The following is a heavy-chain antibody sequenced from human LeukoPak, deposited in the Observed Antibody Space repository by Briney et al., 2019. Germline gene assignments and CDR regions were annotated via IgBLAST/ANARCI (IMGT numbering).Heavy chain of an antibody. J-gene: IGHJ5*02. D-gene: IGHD3-10*01. V-gene: IGHV4-31*03. CDR3: ARGPYYYGSGTPHWFDP. CDR2: IYYSGST. Sequence: SQTLSLTCTVSGGSISSGGYYWSWIRQHPGKGLEWIGYIYYSGSTYYNPSLKSRVTISVDTSKNQFSLKLSSVTAADTAVYYCARGPYYYGSGTPHWFDPWGQGTLVTVSP. CDR1: GGSISSGGYY.